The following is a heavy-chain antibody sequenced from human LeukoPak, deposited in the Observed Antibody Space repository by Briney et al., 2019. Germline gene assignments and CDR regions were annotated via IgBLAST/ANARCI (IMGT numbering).Heavy chain of an antibody. Sequence: ASVKVSCKASGYTFTGYYMHWVRQAPGQGLEWMGWISAYNGNTNYAQKLQGRVTMTTDTSTSTAYMELRSLRSDDTAVYYCAREYQLPHSSWGYYYMDVWGKGTTVTVSS. CDR2: ISAYNGNT. J-gene: IGHJ6*03. CDR3: AREYQLPHSSWGYYYMDV. CDR1: GYTFTGYY. D-gene: IGHD2-2*01. V-gene: IGHV1-18*04.